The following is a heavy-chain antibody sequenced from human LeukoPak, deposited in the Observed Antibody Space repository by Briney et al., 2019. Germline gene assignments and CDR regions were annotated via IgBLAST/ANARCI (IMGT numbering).Heavy chain of an antibody. CDR1: GFSFRDFW. D-gene: IGHD4-23*01. V-gene: IGHV3-74*01. J-gene: IGHJ4*02. CDR2: INNDGRSA. Sequence: GGSLRLSCAASGFSFRDFWMTWVRQGPGKGLVWVSRINNDGRSANYADSVKGRFTISRDNAKNTLYLQMNSLRAEDTAVYYCARDLRTPSDTNIAIDYWGQGTLVTVSS. CDR3: ARDLRTPSDTNIAIDY.